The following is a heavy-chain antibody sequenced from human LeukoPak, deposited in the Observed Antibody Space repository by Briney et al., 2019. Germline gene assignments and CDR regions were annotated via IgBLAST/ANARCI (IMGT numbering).Heavy chain of an antibody. J-gene: IGHJ4*02. V-gene: IGHV4-39*07. CDR2: IYYTGTT. CDR1: SGSISSSSDH. CDR3: ARSRIEMATISPADY. D-gene: IGHD5-24*01. Sequence: SGTLSLTCNVSSGSISSSSDHWGWIRQPPGKGLEWIGSIYYTGTTNYNPSLKSRVTISVDTSNEQFSLKLTSVTAADSAVYYCARSRIEMATISPADYWGQGTLVTVSS.